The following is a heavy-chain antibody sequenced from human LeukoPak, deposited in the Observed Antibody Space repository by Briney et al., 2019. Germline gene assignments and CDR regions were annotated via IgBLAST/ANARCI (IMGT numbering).Heavy chain of an antibody. J-gene: IGHJ3*02. CDR3: ARDRSTRWEPRYAPDAFDI. V-gene: IGHV3-30*02. Sequence: GGSLRLSCAASGFTFSSYGMHWVRQAPGKGLEWVAFIRYDGSNKYYADSVKGRFTISRDNSKNTLYLQMNSLRAEDTAVYYCARDRSTRWEPRYAPDAFDIWGQGTMVTVSS. CDR2: IRYDGSNK. CDR1: GFTFSSYG. D-gene: IGHD1-26*01.